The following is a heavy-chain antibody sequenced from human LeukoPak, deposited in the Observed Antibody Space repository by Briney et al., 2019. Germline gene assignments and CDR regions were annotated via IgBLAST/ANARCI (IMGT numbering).Heavy chain of an antibody. Sequence: PGGSLRLSCAASGFTFSSYGMHWVRQAPGKGLEWVSVIYGGGSTYYADSVKGRFTISRDNSKNTLYLQMNSLRAEDTAVYYCAKEIYGGNSGFDYWGQGTLVTVSS. D-gene: IGHD4-23*01. CDR2: IYGGGST. V-gene: IGHV3-NL1*01. CDR1: GFTFSSYG. J-gene: IGHJ4*02. CDR3: AKEIYGGNSGFDY.